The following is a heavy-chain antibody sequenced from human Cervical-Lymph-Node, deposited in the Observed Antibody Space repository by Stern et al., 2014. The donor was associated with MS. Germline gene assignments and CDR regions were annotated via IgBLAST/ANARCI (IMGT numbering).Heavy chain of an antibody. CDR1: GGSISSYY. V-gene: IGHV4-59*08. CDR3: AGSGTYYPDY. Sequence: VQLVESGPGLVKPSETLSLTCSVSGGSISSYYWNWIRQPPGKGLEWIANVHYSGNTNYHPYLKSRVTILLDTSMNKISLKLPSVTAADTAVYYCAGSGTYYPDYWGQGILVTVSS. CDR2: VHYSGNT. D-gene: IGHD3-3*01. J-gene: IGHJ4*02.